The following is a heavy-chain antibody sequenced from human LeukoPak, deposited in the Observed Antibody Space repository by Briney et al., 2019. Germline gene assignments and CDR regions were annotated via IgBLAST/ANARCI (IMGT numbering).Heavy chain of an antibody. Sequence: GKSLRLSCAASGFTFNNYGMHWVRQAPGKGLEWVAVISYDGRNKHYPDSVKGRFTISRDISTDTLWLQMDSLRTEDTAVYYCARDLGYCTNGVCHTRFDYWGQGTLVAVSS. V-gene: IGHV3-30*03. CDR2: ISYDGRNK. CDR1: GFTFNNYG. D-gene: IGHD2-8*01. CDR3: ARDLGYCTNGVCHTRFDY. J-gene: IGHJ4*02.